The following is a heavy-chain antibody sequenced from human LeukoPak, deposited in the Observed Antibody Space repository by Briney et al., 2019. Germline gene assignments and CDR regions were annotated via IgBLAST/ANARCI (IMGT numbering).Heavy chain of an antibody. J-gene: IGHJ4*02. CDR3: ASWATSWLYCSSTSCPKYYFDY. D-gene: IGHD2-2*01. CDR2: INHSGST. CDR1: GGSFSGYY. V-gene: IGHV4-34*01. Sequence: SETLSLTCAVYGGSFSGYYWSWIRQPPGKGLEWIGEINHSGSTNYNPSLKSRVTISVDTSKNQFSPKLSSVTAADTAVYYCASWATSWLYCSSTSCPKYYFDYWGQGTLVTVSS.